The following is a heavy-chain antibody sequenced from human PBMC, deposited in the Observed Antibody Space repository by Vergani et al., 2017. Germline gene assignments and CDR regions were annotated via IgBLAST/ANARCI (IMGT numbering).Heavy chain of an antibody. CDR3: ARVDYDFWSGVNXFDP. D-gene: IGHD3-3*01. CDR2: INSDGSST. CDR1: GFTFAYHV. Sequence: EVHLVESGGGLVQPGRSLRLSCTGSGFTFAYHVLSWFRQAPGKGLEWVSRINSDGSSTSYADSVKGRFTISRDNAKNTLYLQMNSLRAEDTAVYYCARVDYDFWSGVNXFDPWGQGTLVTVSS. V-gene: IGHV3-74*02. J-gene: IGHJ5*02.